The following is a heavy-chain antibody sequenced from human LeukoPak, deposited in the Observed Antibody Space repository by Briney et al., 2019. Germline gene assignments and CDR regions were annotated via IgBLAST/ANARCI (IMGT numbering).Heavy chain of an antibody. CDR3: ARASYCSGGSCYSDY. CDR1: GYTFISYS. Sequence: ASVKVSCKASGYTFISYSISWVRQAPRQGLEWMGWISAYNGNTIYAQKVKGRVTMTTGTSTSTAYMELRSLKSGDTAVYYCARASYCSGGSCYSDYWGQGTLVTVSS. D-gene: IGHD2-15*01. CDR2: ISAYNGNT. J-gene: IGHJ4*02. V-gene: IGHV1-18*01.